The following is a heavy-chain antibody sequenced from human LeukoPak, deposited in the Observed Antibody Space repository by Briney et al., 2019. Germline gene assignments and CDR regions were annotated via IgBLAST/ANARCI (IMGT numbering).Heavy chain of an antibody. D-gene: IGHD4-17*01. CDR1: GGSISSYY. V-gene: IGHV4-59*01. CDR3: ARGFRVTNFDY. J-gene: IGHJ4*02. Sequence: SETLSLTCTVSGGSISSYYWSWIRQPPGKGLEWIGYIYYSGSTNYNPSLKSRVTISVDTSKNQFSLKLSSVTAADTAVYYCARGFRVTNFDYWGQGTLVTVSS. CDR2: IYYSGST.